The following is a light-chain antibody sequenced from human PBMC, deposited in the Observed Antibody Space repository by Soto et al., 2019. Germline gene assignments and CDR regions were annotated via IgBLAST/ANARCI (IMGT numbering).Light chain of an antibody. J-gene: IGKJ1*01. Sequence: EIVLTQSPGTLSLSPGERATLSCRASQSVSSSYLAWYQQKPGQAPRLLIYGASSRATGIPDRFSGSGSGTGFTLTISRLEPEDFAVYYCQQYGRSPTWTFGQWTKVEIK. CDR1: QSVSSSY. V-gene: IGKV3-20*01. CDR3: QQYGRSPTWT. CDR2: GAS.